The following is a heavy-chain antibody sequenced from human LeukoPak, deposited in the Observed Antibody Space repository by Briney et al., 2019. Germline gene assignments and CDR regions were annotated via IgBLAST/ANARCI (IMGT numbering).Heavy chain of an antibody. J-gene: IGHJ4*02. D-gene: IGHD3-10*01. Sequence: WSLRFSCVASGFTFDDNAMHWVRQTPGKGLEWVSLIRWDGSSTFYADSVKGRFTISRDNSKNSLYLQMNSLRAEDTALYYCAKGSGSYYKWFDYWGQGTLVTVSS. CDR3: AKGSGSYYKWFDY. CDR1: GFTFDDNA. CDR2: IRWDGSST. V-gene: IGHV3-43D*03.